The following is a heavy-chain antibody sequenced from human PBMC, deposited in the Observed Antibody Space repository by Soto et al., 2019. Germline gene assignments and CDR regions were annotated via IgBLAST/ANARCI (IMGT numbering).Heavy chain of an antibody. J-gene: IGHJ5*02. CDR2: INPNSGGT. V-gene: IGHV1-2*02. D-gene: IGHD2-15*01. CDR1: GYTFTDYY. CDR3: ARGDVRVVASFDP. Sequence: ASVKVSCKASGYTFTDYYIHWVRQAPGQGLEWMGWINPNSGGTNYAQKFQGRVTMTRDTSISTAYMELSRLITDDTAVYYCARGDVRVVASFDPWGQGALVTVSS.